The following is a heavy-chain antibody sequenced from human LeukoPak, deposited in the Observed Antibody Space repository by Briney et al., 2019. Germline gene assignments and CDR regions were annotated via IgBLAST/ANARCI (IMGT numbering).Heavy chain of an antibody. CDR1: GYTFTGYY. Sequence: ASVKVSCKASGYTFTGYYMHWVRQAPGQGLEWMGWINPNSGGTNYAQKFQGRVTMTRDTSISTAYMELSRLRSDDTAVYYCARDGQLRYFDWFYYMDVWGKGTTVTVSS. J-gene: IGHJ6*03. CDR2: INPNSGGT. V-gene: IGHV1-2*02. CDR3: ARDGQLRYFDWFYYMDV. D-gene: IGHD3-9*01.